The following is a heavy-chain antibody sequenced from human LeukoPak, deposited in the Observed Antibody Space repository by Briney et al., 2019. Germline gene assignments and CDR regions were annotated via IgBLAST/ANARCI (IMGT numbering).Heavy chain of an antibody. Sequence: SETLSLTCTVSGGSISSYYWSWIRQPAGKGLEWIGRIYTSGSTNYNPSLKSRVTMSVDTSKNQFSLKLSSVTAADTAGYYCARERFLEWLFSLDVWGKGTTVTVSS. V-gene: IGHV4-4*07. J-gene: IGHJ6*04. CDR2: IYTSGST. CDR1: GGSISSYY. CDR3: ARERFLEWLFSLDV. D-gene: IGHD3-3*01.